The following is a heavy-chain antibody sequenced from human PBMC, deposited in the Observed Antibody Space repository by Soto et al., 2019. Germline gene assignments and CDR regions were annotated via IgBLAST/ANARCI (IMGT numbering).Heavy chain of an antibody. CDR3: ARDSNDILTVYHFPPGYMDV. D-gene: IGHD3-9*01. J-gene: IGHJ6*03. CDR2: IKTDGGGT. Sequence: GGSLRLSCAASGFTFSGYWMHWVRQGPGKGLEWVSRIKTDGGGTTYADSVKGRFTISRDNAKNTLYLQMNSLRAEDTAVYYCARDSNDILTVYHFPPGYMDVWGKGTTVTVSS. V-gene: IGHV3-74*01. CDR1: GFTFSGYW.